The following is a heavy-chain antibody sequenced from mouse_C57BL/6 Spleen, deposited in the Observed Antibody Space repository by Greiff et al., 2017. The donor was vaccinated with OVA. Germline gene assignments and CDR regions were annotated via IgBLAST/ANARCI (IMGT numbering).Heavy chain of an antibody. D-gene: IGHD2-5*01. Sequence: EVQLVESEGGLVQPGSSMKLSCTASGFTFSDYYMAWVRQVPEKGLEWVANINYDGSSTYYLDSLKSRFIISRDNAKNILYLQMSSLKSEDTATYYCARDRDSNSYFDYWGQGTTLTVSS. J-gene: IGHJ2*01. CDR1: GFTFSDYY. V-gene: IGHV5-16*01. CDR2: INYDGSST. CDR3: ARDRDSNSYFDY.